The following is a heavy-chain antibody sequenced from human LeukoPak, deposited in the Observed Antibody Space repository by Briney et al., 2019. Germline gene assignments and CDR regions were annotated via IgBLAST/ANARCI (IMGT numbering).Heavy chain of an antibody. J-gene: IGHJ4*02. V-gene: IGHV4-39*07. CDR2: IYYSGST. Sequence: SETLSLTCTVSGGSISSSSYYWGWIRQPPGKGLEWIGSIYYSGSTYYNPSLKSRATISVDTSKNQFSLKLSSVTAADTAVYYCARGGQWLVLYFDYWGQGTLVTVSS. CDR3: ARGGQWLVLYFDY. D-gene: IGHD6-19*01. CDR1: GGSISSSSYY.